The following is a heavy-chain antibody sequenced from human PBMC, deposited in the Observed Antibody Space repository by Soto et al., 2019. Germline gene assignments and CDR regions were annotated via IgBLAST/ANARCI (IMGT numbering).Heavy chain of an antibody. V-gene: IGHV1-69*12. D-gene: IGHD6-13*01. CDR2: IIPIFGTA. J-gene: IGHJ3*02. Sequence: QVQLVQSGAEVKKPGSSVKVSCKASGGTFSSYAISWVRQAPGQGLEWMGGIIPIFGTANYAQKFQGRVTITADESTSTGYMERMSVRSADTAVYSCARVSPTYSSSGRGALDIWGQGTMVTGSS. CDR1: GGTFSSYA. CDR3: ARVSPTYSSSGRGALDI.